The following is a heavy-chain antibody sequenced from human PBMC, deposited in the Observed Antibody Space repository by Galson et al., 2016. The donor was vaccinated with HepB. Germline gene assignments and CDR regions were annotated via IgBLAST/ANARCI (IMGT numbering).Heavy chain of an antibody. D-gene: IGHD6-6*01. Sequence: LRLSCAASGFTFSSYAMNWVRQAPGKGLEWVSSIRGSGGSTDYADSVKGRFTISRDNSENTLSLQMNSLRAEDTAVYYCAKSIVAAPPNRSYYYYGMDVWGQGTTVTVSS. V-gene: IGHV3-23*01. J-gene: IGHJ6*02. CDR3: AKSIVAAPPNRSYYYYGMDV. CDR2: IRGSGGST. CDR1: GFTFSSYA.